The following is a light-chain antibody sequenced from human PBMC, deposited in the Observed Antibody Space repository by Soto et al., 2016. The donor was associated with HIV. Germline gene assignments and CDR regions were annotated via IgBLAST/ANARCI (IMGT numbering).Light chain of an antibody. V-gene: IGLV3-21*03. J-gene: IGLJ2*01. CDR3: QVWDSSRDHVV. CDR1: SVESKS. Sequence: SFALTQSPSVSVAPGKTATITCGGDSVESKSVHWYQQKAGQAPLLVVYDDDDRPSGIPERFSGSNSENTATLTITRVEAGDEADYYCQVWDSSRDHVVFGGGTKLTVL. CDR2: DDD.